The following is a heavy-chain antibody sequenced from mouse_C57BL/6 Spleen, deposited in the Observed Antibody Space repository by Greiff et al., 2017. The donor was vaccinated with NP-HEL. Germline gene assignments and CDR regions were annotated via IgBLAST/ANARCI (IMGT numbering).Heavy chain of an antibody. CDR2: IDPSDSYT. J-gene: IGHJ4*01. D-gene: IGHD2-10*01. CDR1: GYTFTSYW. CDR3: ARSLPGYAMDY. V-gene: IGHV1-50*01. Sequence: QVQLKQPGAELVKPGASVKLSCKASGYTFTSYWMQWVNQRPGQGLEWIGEIDPSDSYTNYNQKFKGKATLTVDTSSSTAYMQLSSLTSEDSAVYYCARSLPGYAMDYWGQGTSVTVSS.